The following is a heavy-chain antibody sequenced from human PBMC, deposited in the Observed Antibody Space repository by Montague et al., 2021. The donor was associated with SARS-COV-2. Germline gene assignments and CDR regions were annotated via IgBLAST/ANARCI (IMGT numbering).Heavy chain of an antibody. D-gene: IGHD3-22*01. Sequence: SLRLSCAASGFIFSDYYMTWIRQAPGKGLEWVAVIWYDGSNEYYADSVKGRFTISRDNSKNTLYLQMNSLRAEDTAVYYCAAQITMIDYAFDIWGQGTMVTVSS. CDR1: GFIFSDYY. CDR3: AAQITMIDYAFDI. CDR2: IWYDGSNE. V-gene: IGHV3-33*08. J-gene: IGHJ3*02.